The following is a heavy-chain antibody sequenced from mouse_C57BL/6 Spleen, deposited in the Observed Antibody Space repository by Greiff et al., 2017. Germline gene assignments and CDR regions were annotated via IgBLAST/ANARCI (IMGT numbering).Heavy chain of an antibody. Sequence: VKLVESGAELVKPGASVKMSCKASGYTFTTYPIEWMKQNHGKSLEWIGNFHPYNDDTKYNEKFKGKATLTVEKSSSTVYLELSRLTSDDSAVYYCARSGGNYYAMDYWGQGTSVTVSS. CDR1: GYTFTTYP. J-gene: IGHJ4*01. V-gene: IGHV1-47*01. CDR2: FHPYNDDT. CDR3: ARSGGNYYAMDY.